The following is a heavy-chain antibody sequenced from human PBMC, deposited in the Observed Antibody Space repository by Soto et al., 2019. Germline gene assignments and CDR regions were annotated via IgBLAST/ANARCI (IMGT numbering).Heavy chain of an antibody. J-gene: IGHJ4*02. CDR1: GGTFRGYS. Sequence: QVQLVQSGAEVKKPGSSVKVSCKASGGTFRGYSINWVQQAPGQGLEWMGEIIPIFGTANYAQKFQGRVTITADESTSTAYMELSSLRSEDTAVYYCARDGGRHSGGIDYWGQGTLVTVSS. CDR3: ARDGGRHSGGIDY. D-gene: IGHD1-26*01. V-gene: IGHV1-69*01. CDR2: IIPIFGTA.